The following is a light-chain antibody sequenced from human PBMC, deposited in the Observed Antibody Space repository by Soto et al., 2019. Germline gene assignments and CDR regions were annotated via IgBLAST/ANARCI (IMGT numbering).Light chain of an antibody. Sequence: EIVLTQSPGTLSLSPWERAALSCRASQSVSNNYLAWYQQKPGQAPRLLIYGASNRAPGIPARFSGSGSGTDFTLTISRLEPEDFAVYYCQQRSVWPLTFGQGTRLEIK. CDR2: GAS. CDR3: QQRSVWPLT. CDR1: QSVSNNY. V-gene: IGKV3-11*01. J-gene: IGKJ5*01.